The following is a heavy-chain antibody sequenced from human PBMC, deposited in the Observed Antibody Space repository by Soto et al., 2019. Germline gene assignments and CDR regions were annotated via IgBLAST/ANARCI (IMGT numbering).Heavy chain of an antibody. V-gene: IGHV3-23*01. CDR2: ISGSGGNT. J-gene: IGHJ3*02. Sequence: EVQLLESGGGLVQPGGSLRLSCAASGFTFSSYAMSWVRQAPGKGLEWVSAISGSGGNTYYADSVKGRFTISRDNSKNTLYLQMNSLRAEDTAVYYCATPGGYWVGMGAFDIWGQGTMVTVSS. CDR1: GFTFSSYA. CDR3: ATPGGYWVGMGAFDI. D-gene: IGHD2-15*01.